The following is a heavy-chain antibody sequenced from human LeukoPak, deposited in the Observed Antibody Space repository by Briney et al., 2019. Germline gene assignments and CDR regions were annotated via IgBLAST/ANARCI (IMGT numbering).Heavy chain of an antibody. Sequence: PGGSLRLSCAASGFTFSSYAMSWVRQAPGKGLEWVSAISGSGGSTYYADPVKGRFTISRDNSKNTLYLQMNSLRAEDTAVYYCAKSSYDYIWGSYRYYFDYWGQGTLVTVSS. CDR3: AKSSYDYIWGSYRYYFDY. CDR2: ISGSGGST. D-gene: IGHD3-16*02. V-gene: IGHV3-23*01. J-gene: IGHJ4*02. CDR1: GFTFSSYA.